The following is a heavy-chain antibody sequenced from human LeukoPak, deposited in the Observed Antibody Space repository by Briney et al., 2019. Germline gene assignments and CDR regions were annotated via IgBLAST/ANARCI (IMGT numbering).Heavy chain of an antibody. Sequence: GSLRLSCAASGFTFSDYYWGWIRQPPGKGLEWIGNIFYSGSTYYSPSLKSRVTISLDTSRNQFSLKLTSVTAADTAVYYCAKSNGYGLVDIWGQGTMVTVSS. J-gene: IGHJ3*02. V-gene: IGHV4-38-2*01. CDR1: GFTFSDYY. CDR3: AKSNGYGLVDI. CDR2: IFYSGST. D-gene: IGHD3-10*01.